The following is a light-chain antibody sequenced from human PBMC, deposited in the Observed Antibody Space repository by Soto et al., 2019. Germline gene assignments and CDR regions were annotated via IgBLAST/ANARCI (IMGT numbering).Light chain of an antibody. CDR3: SSFAGGGNPVL. Sequence: QSALTQPPSASGSLGQSVTISCTGTSSDVCGYNYVSWHQQHPGKATKVMIYEVTKRPPGVPDRFSGSKSGNTASLTVSGLQAEDEADYYCSSFAGGGNPVLLGGGTKLTVL. CDR2: EVT. J-gene: IGLJ2*01. CDR1: SSDVCGYNY. V-gene: IGLV2-8*01.